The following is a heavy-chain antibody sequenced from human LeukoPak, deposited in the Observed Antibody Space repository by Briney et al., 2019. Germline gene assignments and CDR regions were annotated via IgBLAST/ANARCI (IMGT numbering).Heavy chain of an antibody. CDR3: ARRSYSMVRAYYYYYMDV. CDR1: GGSLSGYD. Sequence: KPSETLSLTCKVYGGSLSGYDWSWIRQPPGKELEWIGEVSHGGTTNYSLSLKSRVTISLDTSQNQFSLNLTSVTAADTALYYCARRSYSMVRAYYYYYMDVWGNGTTVAVSS. J-gene: IGHJ6*03. D-gene: IGHD3-10*01. V-gene: IGHV4-34*01. CDR2: VSHGGTT.